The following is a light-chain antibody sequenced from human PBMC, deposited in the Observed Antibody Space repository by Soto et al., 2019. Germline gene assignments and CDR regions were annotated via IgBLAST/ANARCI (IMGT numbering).Light chain of an antibody. Sequence: DIQMTQSPSSLSASVGDRVTITCRASQSISSYLNWYQQKPGKAPKLLIYAASSLQSGVPSRFSGIGSGTDFTLTISSLQPEDFATYYCQQCYSTPKPFGQGTKVEIK. CDR1: QSISSY. CDR2: AAS. CDR3: QQCYSTPKP. V-gene: IGKV1-39*01. J-gene: IGKJ1*01.